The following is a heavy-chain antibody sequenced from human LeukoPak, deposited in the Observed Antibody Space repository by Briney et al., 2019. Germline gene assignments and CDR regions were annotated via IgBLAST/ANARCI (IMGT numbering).Heavy chain of an antibody. D-gene: IGHD3-16*01. J-gene: IGHJ4*02. CDR1: GYFISSGYY. CDR2: VYHSGST. Sequence: SETLSLTCTVSGYFISSGYYWGWIRQSPGKGLEWIGSVYHSGSTNYNPSLKSRVTISVDTSKNQFSLKLSSVTAADTAVYYCARVGDYALEDWGQGTLVTVSS. V-gene: IGHV4-38-2*02. CDR3: ARVGDYALED.